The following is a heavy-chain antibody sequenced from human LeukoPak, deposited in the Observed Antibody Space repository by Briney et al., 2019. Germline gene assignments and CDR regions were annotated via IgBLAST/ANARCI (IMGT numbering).Heavy chain of an antibody. CDR3: ARVLSTSCLDY. J-gene: IGHJ4*02. CDR1: GFTFTSYA. Sequence: GGSLRLSCAASGFTFTSYAVHWVRQAPGKGLEWVAVISYDGRNKYYADSVKGRFTISRDNSKNTLYQQMNSLRAEDTAVYYCARVLSTSCLDYWGQGTLVAVSS. D-gene: IGHD2-2*01. V-gene: IGHV3-30*01. CDR2: ISYDGRNK.